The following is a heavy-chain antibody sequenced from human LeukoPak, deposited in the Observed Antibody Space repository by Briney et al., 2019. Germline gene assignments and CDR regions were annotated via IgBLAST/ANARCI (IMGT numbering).Heavy chain of an antibody. CDR1: GFTFSTYW. V-gene: IGHV3-74*01. CDR2: INSDGSST. CDR3: ARVINSGWLGELSD. D-gene: IGHD6-19*01. J-gene: IGHJ4*02. Sequence: GGSLILSCAASGFTFSTYWMHWVRQAPGKGLVWVSRINSDGSSTTYADSVKGRFTISRDNAKNTLYLQMSSLRAEDTAVYYCARVINSGWLGELSDWGQGTLVTVSS.